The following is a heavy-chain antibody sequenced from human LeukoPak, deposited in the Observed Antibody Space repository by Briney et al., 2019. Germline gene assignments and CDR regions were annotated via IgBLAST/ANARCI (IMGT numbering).Heavy chain of an antibody. D-gene: IGHD2-2*01. CDR3: ASGGLPAAGMDV. J-gene: IGHJ6*03. CDR1: GGSISSGGYY. Sequence: PSQTLSLTCTVSGGSISSGGYYWSWIRQHPGKGLEWIGYIYYSGSTYYNPSLKSRVTISVDTSKNQFSLKLSSVTAADTAVCYCASGGLPAAGMDVWGKGTTVTVSS. CDR2: IYYSGST. V-gene: IGHV4-31*03.